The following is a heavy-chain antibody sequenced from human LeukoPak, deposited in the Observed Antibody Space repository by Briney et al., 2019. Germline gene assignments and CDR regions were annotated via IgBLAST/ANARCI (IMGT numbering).Heavy chain of an antibody. J-gene: IGHJ6*03. Sequence: SQTLSLTCAISGDSVSSNSAAWNWIRQSPSRGLEWLGRTYYRSKWYNDYAVSVKSRITINPDTSKNQFSLQLNSVTPEDTAVYYCASSPLGGSSWYAPHYYYYMDVWGKGTTVTISS. CDR3: ASSPLGGSSWYAPHYYYYMDV. D-gene: IGHD6-13*01. CDR2: TYYRSKWYN. V-gene: IGHV6-1*01. CDR1: GDSVSSNSAA.